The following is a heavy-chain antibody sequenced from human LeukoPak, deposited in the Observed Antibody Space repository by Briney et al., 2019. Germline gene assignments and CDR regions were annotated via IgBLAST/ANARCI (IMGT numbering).Heavy chain of an antibody. CDR1: GYTFIDYH. D-gene: IGHD3-3*01. J-gene: IGHJ4*02. V-gene: IGHV1-2*02. Sequence: ASVKVSCKASGYTFIDYHLHWVRQAPGQGLEWMGWINPNSGGTNYAQKFQGRVTMTRDTSTNTAYMELTGLRSDDTAVYYCARDILPRVESFDYWGQGTLVAISS. CDR2: INPNSGGT. CDR3: ARDILPRVESFDY.